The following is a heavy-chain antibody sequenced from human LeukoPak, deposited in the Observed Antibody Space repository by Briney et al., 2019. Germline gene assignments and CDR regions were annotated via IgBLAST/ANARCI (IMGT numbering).Heavy chain of an antibody. J-gene: IGHJ4*02. D-gene: IGHD3-10*01. CDR2: IYTSYFT. V-gene: IGHV4-4*07. CDR3: ARVHIVTGTYFDS. CDR1: GDSMSGYS. Sequence: SETLSLTCTISGDSMSGYSWSWLRQPAGKELEWIGRIYTSYFTEYNLSLDGRVTMSIDTSKNQFSLMLDSVTAADTAIYYCARVHIVTGTYFDSWGQGAQVTVSS.